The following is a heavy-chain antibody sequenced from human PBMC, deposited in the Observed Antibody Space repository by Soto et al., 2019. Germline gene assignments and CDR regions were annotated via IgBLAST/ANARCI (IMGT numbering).Heavy chain of an antibody. CDR1: GFTFSSYW. CDR2: INSDGSST. CDR3: ARDHDFWSGYYDLDH. V-gene: IGHV3-74*01. J-gene: IGHJ4*02. Sequence: GGSLRLSCAASGFTFSSYWMHWVRQAPGKGLVWVSRINSDGSSTSYADSVKGRFTISRDNAKNTLYLQMNSLRAEDTAVYYCARDHDFWSGYYDLDHWGQGTLVTVSS. D-gene: IGHD3-3*01.